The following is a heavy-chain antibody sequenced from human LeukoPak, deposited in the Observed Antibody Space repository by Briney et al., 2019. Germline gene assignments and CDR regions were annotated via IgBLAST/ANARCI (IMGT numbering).Heavy chain of an antibody. D-gene: IGHD2-21*02. CDR2: INPSGGST. Sequence: RASVKVSCKASGYTFTSYAMNWVRQAPGQGLEWMGLINPSGGSTSYAQKLQGRVTMTRDTSTSTVYMELSSLRSEDTAVYYCARDLISGDWTWDIWGQGTMVTVSS. CDR3: ARDLISGDWTWDI. CDR1: GYTFTSYA. V-gene: IGHV1-46*04. J-gene: IGHJ3*02.